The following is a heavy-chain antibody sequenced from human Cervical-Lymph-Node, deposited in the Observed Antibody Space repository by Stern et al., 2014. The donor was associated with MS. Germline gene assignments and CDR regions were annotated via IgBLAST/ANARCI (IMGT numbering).Heavy chain of an antibody. D-gene: IGHD2-21*01. CDR1: GFIFSNYV. J-gene: IGHJ4*02. V-gene: IGHV3-33*01. CDR3: ARDLDSTLPSIFEY. Sequence: MQLVESGGGVVQPGKSLRLSCAASGFIFSNYVMHWVRQAPGKGLEWVAAIWHDGSNKYYADSVKGRFTISRDNVNNTLYLQVNSLKVEDTAVYYCARDLDSTLPSIFEYWGQGTLVTVSS. CDR2: IWHDGSNK.